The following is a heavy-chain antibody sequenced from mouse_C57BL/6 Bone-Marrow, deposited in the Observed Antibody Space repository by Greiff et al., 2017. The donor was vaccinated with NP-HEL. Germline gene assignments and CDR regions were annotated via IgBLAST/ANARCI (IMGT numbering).Heavy chain of an antibody. CDR2: IDPENGDT. CDR3: TTLIIPSRY. J-gene: IGHJ2*01. CDR1: GFNIKDDY. D-gene: IGHD1-1*01. V-gene: IGHV14-4*01. Sequence: EVQLQQSGAELVRPGASVKLSCTASGFNIKDDYMHWVKQRPEQGLEWIGWIDPENGDTEYAPKFQGKATITADTSSNTAYLQLSSLTSEDTAVYYCTTLIIPSRYWGQGTTLTVSS.